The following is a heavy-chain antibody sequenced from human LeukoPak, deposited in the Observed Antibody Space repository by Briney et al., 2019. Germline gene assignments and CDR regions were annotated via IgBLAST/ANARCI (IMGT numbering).Heavy chain of an antibody. V-gene: IGHV3-30-3*01. Sequence: PGGSLRLSCAASGFTVSSNYMSWVRQAPGKGLEWVAVISYDGSNKYYADSVKGRFTISRDNSKNTLYLQMNSLRAEDTAVYYCARNKKSSSSWYALAFDIWGQGTMVTVSS. J-gene: IGHJ3*02. CDR3: ARNKKSSSSWYALAFDI. CDR1: GFTVSSNY. D-gene: IGHD6-13*01. CDR2: ISYDGSNK.